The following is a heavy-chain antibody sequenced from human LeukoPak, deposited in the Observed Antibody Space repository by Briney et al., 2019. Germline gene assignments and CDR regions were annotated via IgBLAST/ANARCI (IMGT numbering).Heavy chain of an antibody. CDR3: ARTLYDYVWGSYRDAFDI. Sequence: SETLSLTCAVYGGSFSGYYWSWIRQPPGKGLEWIGEINHSGSTNYNPSLKSRVTISVDTSKNQFSLKLSSVTAADTAVYYCARTLYDYVWGSYRDAFDIWGQGTMVTVSS. V-gene: IGHV4-34*01. CDR1: GGSFSGYY. D-gene: IGHD3-16*02. CDR2: INHSGST. J-gene: IGHJ3*02.